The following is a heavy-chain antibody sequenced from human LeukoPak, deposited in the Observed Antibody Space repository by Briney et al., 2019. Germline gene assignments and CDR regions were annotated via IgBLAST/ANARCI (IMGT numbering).Heavy chain of an antibody. J-gene: IGHJ4*02. CDR1: GGSISSYY. D-gene: IGHD3-22*01. CDR2: IYYSGST. V-gene: IGHV4-59*12. CDR3: ARLGRRGYYDSSGRRTPFDY. Sequence: SETPSLTCTVSGGSISSYYWSWIRQPPGKGLEWIGFIYYSGSTHYKPSLKSRGTISVDTSKNQFSLKLSSVTAADTAVYYCARLGRRGYYDSSGRRTPFDYWGQGTLVTVSS.